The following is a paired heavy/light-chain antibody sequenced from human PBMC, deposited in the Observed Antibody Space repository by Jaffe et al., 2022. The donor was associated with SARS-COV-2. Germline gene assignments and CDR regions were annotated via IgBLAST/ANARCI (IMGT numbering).Heavy chain of an antibody. CDR2: ISGSATST. V-gene: IGHV3-23*01. D-gene: IGHD5-12*01. CDR3: AKGPTKYSGYDYIDY. Sequence: EVQLLESGGGLVQPGGSLRLSCAASGFSFSSYAMRWVRQAPGKGLEWVSVISGSATSTDYADSVRGRFTISRDNSKNTLYLQMNSLRVDDTAVYYCAKGPTKYSGYDYIDYWGQGTLVTVSS. CDR1: GFSFSSYA. J-gene: IGHJ4*02.
Light chain of an antibody. V-gene: IGKV1-39*01. J-gene: IGKJ5*01. CDR3: QQTYVTPPT. Sequence: DIQLTQSPSSLSASIGDRVAITCRASQSISSYLNWYQQMPGRAPDLLISGASSLRSGVPSRFSGSGYGTDFTLTISNLQPEDFATYFCQQTYVTPPTFGQGTRLEI. CDR2: GAS. CDR1: QSISSY.